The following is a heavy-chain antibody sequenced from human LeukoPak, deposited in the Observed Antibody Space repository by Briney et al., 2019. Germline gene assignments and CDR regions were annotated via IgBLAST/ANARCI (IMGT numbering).Heavy chain of an antibody. D-gene: IGHD2-15*01. J-gene: IGHJ4*02. Sequence: SETLSLTCTVSGGSINNYYWSWMRQPPGKGLDWIGYIYYSGSTNYNPSLKSRVAISVDTSKTHFSLKLTSVTAADTAVYYCARGFRYCSGGSCYQKGPFDYWGQGTLVTVSS. CDR3: ARGFRYCSGGSCYQKGPFDY. V-gene: IGHV4-59*01. CDR1: GGSINNYY. CDR2: IYYSGST.